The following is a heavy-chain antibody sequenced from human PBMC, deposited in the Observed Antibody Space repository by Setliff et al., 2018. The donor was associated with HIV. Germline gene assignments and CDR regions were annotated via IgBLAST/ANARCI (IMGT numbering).Heavy chain of an antibody. V-gene: IGHV1-2*02. CDR3: ARGKPIFGVNNWFDP. J-gene: IGHJ5*02. Sequence: ASVKVSCKASGYTFSDYYMHWVRQAPGQGLEWMGWINSDSGGTNYAQRFQGRITMTRDTSTNTVYMELNKLRSDDTAVYYCARGKPIFGVNNWFDPWGQGTLVTISS. CDR2: INSDSGGT. D-gene: IGHD3-3*01. CDR1: GYTFSDYY.